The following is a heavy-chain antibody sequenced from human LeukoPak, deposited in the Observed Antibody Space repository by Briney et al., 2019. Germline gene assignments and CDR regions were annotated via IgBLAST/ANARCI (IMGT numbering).Heavy chain of an antibody. CDR2: IYYSGST. CDR1: GGSISSGSYD. J-gene: IGHJ4*02. Sequence: SETLSLTCTVSGGSISSGSYDWVWIRQPPGEGLEWIGNIYYSGSTFYNPSLKSRVTISLDTSENHFSLRLTSVTAADTAVYYCARHLRTTSWFDYWGQGTLVTVSS. V-gene: IGHV4-39*01. CDR3: ARHLRTTSWFDY. D-gene: IGHD2-2*01.